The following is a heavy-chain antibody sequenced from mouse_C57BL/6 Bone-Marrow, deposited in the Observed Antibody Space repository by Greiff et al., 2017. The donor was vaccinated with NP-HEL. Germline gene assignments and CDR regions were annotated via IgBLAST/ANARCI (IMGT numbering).Heavy chain of an antibody. D-gene: IGHD1-1*01. CDR3: AREEGIYYYGSPSFAY. CDR2: INPNNGGT. V-gene: IGHV1-26*01. Sequence: EVQLQQSGPELVKPGASVKISCKASGYTFTDYYMNWVKQSHGKSLEWIGDINPNNGGTSYNQKFKGKATLTVDKSSSTAYMELRSLTSEDSAVYYCAREEGIYYYGSPSFAYWGQGTLVTVSA. J-gene: IGHJ3*01. CDR1: GYTFTDYY.